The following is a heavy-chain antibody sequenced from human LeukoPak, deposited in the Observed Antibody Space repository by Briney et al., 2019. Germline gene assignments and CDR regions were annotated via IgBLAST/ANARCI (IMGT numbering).Heavy chain of an antibody. J-gene: IGHJ4*02. D-gene: IGHD6-19*01. CDR3: ARAYSSGWWIDY. CDR2: INHSGST. Sequence: SETLSLTCAVYGGSFSGYYWSWIRQPPGKGLEWIGEINHSGSTNYNPSLKSRVTISVDTSKNQFSLKLSSVTAADTAVYYCARAYSSGWWIDYWGQGTLVTVSS. CDR1: GGSFSGYY. V-gene: IGHV4-34*01.